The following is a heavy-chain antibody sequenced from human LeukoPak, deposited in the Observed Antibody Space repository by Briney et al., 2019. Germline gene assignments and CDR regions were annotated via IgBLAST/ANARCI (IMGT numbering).Heavy chain of an antibody. Sequence: ASVKVSCKVSGYTLTELSMHWVRQAPGKGLEWMGGFDPEDGETICAQKFQGRVTMTEDTSTDTAYMELSSLRSEDTAVYYCATGYSSGWYGLYWGQGTLVTVSS. J-gene: IGHJ4*02. CDR1: GYTLTELS. CDR3: ATGYSSGWYGLY. V-gene: IGHV1-24*01. CDR2: FDPEDGET. D-gene: IGHD6-19*01.